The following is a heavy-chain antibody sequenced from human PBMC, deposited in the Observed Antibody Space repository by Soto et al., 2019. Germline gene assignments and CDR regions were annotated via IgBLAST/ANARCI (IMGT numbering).Heavy chain of an antibody. CDR1: GGSISGYY. D-gene: IGHD6-13*01. CDR3: ASLRIAAAGTGFDYYYYGMDV. J-gene: IGHJ6*02. V-gene: IGHV4-34*01. Sequence: SETLSLTCAVYGGSISGYYWSWIRQPPGKGLEWIGEINHSGSTNYNPSLKSRVTISVDTSKNQFSLKLSSVTAADTAVYYCASLRIAAAGTGFDYYYYGMDVWGQGTTVTVSS. CDR2: INHSGST.